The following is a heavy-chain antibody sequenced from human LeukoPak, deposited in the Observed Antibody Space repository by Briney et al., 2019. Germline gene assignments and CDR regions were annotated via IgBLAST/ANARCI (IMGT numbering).Heavy chain of an antibody. J-gene: IGHJ3*02. Sequence: GGSLRLSCAASGFTVSSKYMSWVRQAPGKGLEWVSVIYTCGTTYYADSVKGRFTISRDNSKNTLYLQMNSLRAEDTALYYCASDGNYVGGGSSYPHHEAFDIWGQGTMVTVSS. CDR3: ASDGNYVGGGSSYPHHEAFDI. V-gene: IGHV3-66*03. CDR1: GFTVSSKY. CDR2: IYTCGTT. D-gene: IGHD2-15*01.